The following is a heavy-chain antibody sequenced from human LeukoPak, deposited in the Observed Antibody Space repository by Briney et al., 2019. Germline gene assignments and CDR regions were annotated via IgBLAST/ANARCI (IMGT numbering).Heavy chain of an antibody. J-gene: IGHJ3*02. CDR1: GFTFNNYA. Sequence: GGSLRLSCAASGFTFNNYAMTWVRQAPGKGLEWVSAISGSDGSTYYSDSVTGRFTISRDNSKNTLYLQMNSLRVADTAVYYCVRAGWLLPQDIFDIWGQGTMVTVSS. D-gene: IGHD3-22*01. V-gene: IGHV3-23*01. CDR2: ISGSDGST. CDR3: VRAGWLLPQDIFDI.